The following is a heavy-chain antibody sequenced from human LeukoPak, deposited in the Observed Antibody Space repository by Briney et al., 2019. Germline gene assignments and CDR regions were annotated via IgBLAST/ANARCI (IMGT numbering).Heavy chain of an antibody. CDR3: AITRDAYTSGDY. J-gene: IGHJ4*02. D-gene: IGHD5-24*01. V-gene: IGHV3-48*04. Sequence: PGGSLRLPCAASGFTFSNYNMNWVRQAPGKGLEWVSYISRSSSTIYYADSVKGRFTISRDNAKNSLHLQMNSLRAEDTAVYYCAITRDAYTSGDYWGQGTLVTVSS. CDR1: GFTFSNYN. CDR2: ISRSSSTI.